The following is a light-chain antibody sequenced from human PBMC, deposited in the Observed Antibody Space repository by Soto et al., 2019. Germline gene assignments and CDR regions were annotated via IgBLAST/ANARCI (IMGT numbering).Light chain of an antibody. J-gene: IGKJ1*01. CDR2: DES. Sequence: EIVLTQSPATLSLSPGERGTLSCRASQTVYYYVAWYQKQPGQAPRLLIYDESKRAAGIPARFSGSGSGTDFTLTISSLEPEDFEVYDCVQRRTCPLTVGQGTNVEIK. CDR1: QTVYYY. CDR3: VQRRTCPLT. V-gene: IGKV3-11*01.